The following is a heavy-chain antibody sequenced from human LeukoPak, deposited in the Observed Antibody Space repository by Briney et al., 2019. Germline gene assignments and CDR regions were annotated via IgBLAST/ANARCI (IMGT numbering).Heavy chain of an antibody. CDR2: IYHSGST. J-gene: IGHJ4*02. CDR3: ARRFAAGYCSGGSCRYYFDY. D-gene: IGHD2-15*01. V-gene: IGHV4-38-2*02. Sequence: SETLSLTCTVSGYSTSSGYHWGWIRQPPGKGLEWIGSIYHSGSTYYNPSLKSRVTISVDTSKNQFSLKLSSVTAADTAVYYCARRFAAGYCSGGSCRYYFDYWGQGTLVTVSS. CDR1: GYSTSSGYH.